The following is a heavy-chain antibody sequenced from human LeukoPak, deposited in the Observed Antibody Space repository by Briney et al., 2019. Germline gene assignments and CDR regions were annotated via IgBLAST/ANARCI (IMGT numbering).Heavy chain of an antibody. J-gene: IGHJ3*02. CDR1: GFTFSSYG. V-gene: IGHV3-30*03. CDR3: ARDGDMIAFDI. CDR2: ISYDGSNK. Sequence: GGSLRLSCAASGFTFSSYGMHWVRQAPGKGLEWVAVISYDGSNKYYADSVKGRFTISRDNSKSTLYLQMNSLRAEDTAVYYCARDGDMIAFDIWGQGTMVTVSS. D-gene: IGHD3-16*01.